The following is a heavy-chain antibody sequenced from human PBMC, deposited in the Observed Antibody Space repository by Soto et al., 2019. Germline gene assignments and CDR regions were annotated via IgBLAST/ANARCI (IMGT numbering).Heavy chain of an antibody. J-gene: IGHJ4*02. CDR3: TIAKTAQYDFDY. V-gene: IGHV3-15*07. CDR2: IKSKTDGGTT. Sequence: EVPLVESGGGLVKPGGSLRLSCAGSGFTFSNAWMNWVRQAPGKGLEWVGRIKSKTDGGTTDYAAPVKGRFTISGDDSKNTLYLQMNSLKTEDTGMYYCTIAKTAQYDFDYWGQGTLVTVSS. D-gene: IGHD2-2*01. CDR1: GFTFSNAW.